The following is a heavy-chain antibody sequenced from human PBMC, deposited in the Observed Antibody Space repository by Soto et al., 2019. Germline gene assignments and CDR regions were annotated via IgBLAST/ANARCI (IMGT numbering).Heavy chain of an antibody. CDR1: GFTFSSYA. Sequence: GSLRLSCAASGFTFSSYAMSWVRQAPGKGLEWVSAISGSGGSTYYADSVKGRFTISRDNSKNTLYLQMNSLRAEDTAVYYCAKDPGGITFGGVIVKDGMDVWGQGTTVTVSS. V-gene: IGHV3-23*01. J-gene: IGHJ6*02. CDR2: ISGSGGST. D-gene: IGHD3-16*02. CDR3: AKDPGGITFGGVIVKDGMDV.